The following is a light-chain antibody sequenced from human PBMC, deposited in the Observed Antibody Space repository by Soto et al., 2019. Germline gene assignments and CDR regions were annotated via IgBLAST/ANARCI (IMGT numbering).Light chain of an antibody. Sequence: QSALTQPRSVSGSPRQSVTISCTGTSSDVGGYDYVSWYQQHPGKAPKLILYDVNQRPSGVPDRFSGSKSGNAASLTIPGLQSEDEADYYCCSFSGTNTLYVFGTGTKVTVL. J-gene: IGLJ1*01. CDR1: SSDVGGYDY. CDR3: CSFSGTNTLYV. CDR2: DVN. V-gene: IGLV2-11*01.